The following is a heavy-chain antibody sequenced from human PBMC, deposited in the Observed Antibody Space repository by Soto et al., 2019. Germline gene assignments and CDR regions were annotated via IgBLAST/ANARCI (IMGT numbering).Heavy chain of an antibody. D-gene: IGHD3-9*01. J-gene: IGHJ4*02. CDR1: GFTFSLSA. CDR2: LSGGGSTT. Sequence: EVQLLESGGGFVQPGESLRLSCAASGFTFSLSAMSWVRQAPGRGLDWVSSLSGGGSTTDYADSVKGRFTISRDNSKNTVHLQMNSRRAEDTAVYYCAKGPEYDIWTGCDYWGQGALVTVSS. V-gene: IGHV3-23*01. CDR3: AKGPEYDIWTGCDY.